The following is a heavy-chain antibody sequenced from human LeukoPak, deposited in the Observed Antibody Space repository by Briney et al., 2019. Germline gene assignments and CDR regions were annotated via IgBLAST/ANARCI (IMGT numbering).Heavy chain of an antibody. J-gene: IGHJ4*02. CDR2: ISYDGSKK. V-gene: IGHV3-30*18. Sequence: GGSLRLSCVGYGFTFSSYAMHWVRQAPGKGLEWVAVISYDGSKKYYADSVKGRFTISRDNSKNTLYLQMNSPRAEDTAVYYCAKDQHSSTWYFDDWGQGTLVTVSS. CDR3: AKDQHSSTWYFDD. D-gene: IGHD6-13*01. CDR1: GFTFSSYA.